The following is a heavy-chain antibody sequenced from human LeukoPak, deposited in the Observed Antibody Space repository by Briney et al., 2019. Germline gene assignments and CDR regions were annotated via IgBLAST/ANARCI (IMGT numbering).Heavy chain of an antibody. D-gene: IGHD5-18*01. CDR3: ARDRTGYSCGAPDY. Sequence: GGSLRLSCAASGFTFSSYGMHWVRQAPGKGLERVAVIWYDGSNKYYADSVKGRFTISRDNSKNTLYLQMNSLRAEDTAVYYCARDRTGYSCGAPDYWGQGTLVTVSS. V-gene: IGHV3-33*01. CDR2: IWYDGSNK. J-gene: IGHJ4*02. CDR1: GFTFSSYG.